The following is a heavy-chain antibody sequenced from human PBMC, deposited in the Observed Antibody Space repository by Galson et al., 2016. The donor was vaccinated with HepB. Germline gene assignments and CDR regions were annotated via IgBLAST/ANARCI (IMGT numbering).Heavy chain of an antibody. J-gene: IGHJ6*02. CDR1: GGSVSNNSHY. CDR2: IYYSGSA. CDR3: ASGTAAGSLFYYYYGMDV. D-gene: IGHD6-13*01. V-gene: IGHV4-61*01. Sequence: SETLSLTCAVSGGSVSNNSHYWTWIRQPPGKGLEWIGYIYYSGSAMYNPSLRSRVSISIDTSENQVSLLVRSVTAADTAVYYCASGTAAGSLFYYYYGMDVWGQGTTVTVSS.